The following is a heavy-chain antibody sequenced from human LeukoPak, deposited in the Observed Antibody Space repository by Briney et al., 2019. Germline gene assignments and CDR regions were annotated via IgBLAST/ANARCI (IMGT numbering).Heavy chain of an antibody. Sequence: GASVKVSCKASRYTFSSYDINWVREAAGQGLEWMGWMNPNTGRTGFAQKFQGRLTMTRDTSISTAYVELSSLRSEDTAVYYCARLSQTPDYYSSGGYYYLGYWGQGTPVTVSS. CDR3: ARLSQTPDYYSSGGYYYLGY. D-gene: IGHD3-22*01. CDR2: MNPNTGRT. V-gene: IGHV1-8*01. CDR1: RYTFSSYD. J-gene: IGHJ4*02.